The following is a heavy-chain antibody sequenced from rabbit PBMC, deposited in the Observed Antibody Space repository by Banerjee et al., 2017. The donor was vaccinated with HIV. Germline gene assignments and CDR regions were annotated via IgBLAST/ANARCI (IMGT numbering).Heavy chain of an antibody. CDR1: GFDFTSSYW. V-gene: IGHV1S45*01. D-gene: IGHD6-1*01. Sequence: QEQLDESGGDLVQPGASLTLTCTASGFDFTSSYWMSWVRQAPGKGLEYIAYINYGDNAYYASWAKGRFTIYKATSTTVTLQMTSLTTADTAAYFCARNYSYGTAGYAYGDLWGPGSLVAVS. J-gene: IGHJ4*01. CDR2: INYGDNA. CDR3: ARNYSYGTAGYAYGDL.